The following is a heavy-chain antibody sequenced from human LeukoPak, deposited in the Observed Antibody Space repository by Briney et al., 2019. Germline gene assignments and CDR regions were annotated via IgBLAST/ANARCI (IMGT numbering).Heavy chain of an antibody. J-gene: IGHJ3*02. Sequence: GGSLRLSCAASGFTFSSYEMNWVRQAPGKGLDGVSYISSSGSTIYYADSVKGRFTISRDNAKNSLYLQMNSLRAEDTAVYYCAMIVVVPARAFDIWGQGTMVTVSS. D-gene: IGHD2-2*01. CDR1: GFTFSSYE. CDR3: AMIVVVPARAFDI. CDR2: ISSSGSTI. V-gene: IGHV3-48*03.